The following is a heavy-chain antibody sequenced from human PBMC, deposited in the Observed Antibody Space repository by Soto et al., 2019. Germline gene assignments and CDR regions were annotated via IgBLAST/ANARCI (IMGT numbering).Heavy chain of an antibody. Sequence: PGGSLRLSCAASGFSFSTYWMSWVRQAPGKGLEWVANIKEDGSEKYYVDSVKGRFTISRDNAKDSLYLQMNSLGAEDTAVYYCAREGEPYSRDCPKCGAYDIWGQGTLVTVSS. CDR3: AREGEPYSRDCPKCGAYDI. V-gene: IGHV3-7*01. J-gene: IGHJ4*02. CDR2: IKEDGSEK. CDR1: GFSFSTYW. D-gene: IGHD6-19*01.